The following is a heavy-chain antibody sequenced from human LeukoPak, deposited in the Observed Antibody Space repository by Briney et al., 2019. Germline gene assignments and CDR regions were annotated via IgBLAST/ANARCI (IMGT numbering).Heavy chain of an antibody. J-gene: IGHJ6*03. CDR3: ARDRSDGNYYMVV. D-gene: IGHD5-24*01. Sequence: GGSLRLSCAASGFTVSNNYMSWVRQAPGRGLEWVSVIYGGGSTSYADSVKGRFTISRDNSKNTLYLQMNSLRVDDTGVYYCARDRSDGNYYMVVWGKGTTVIVSS. V-gene: IGHV3-53*01. CDR2: IYGGGST. CDR1: GFTVSNNY.